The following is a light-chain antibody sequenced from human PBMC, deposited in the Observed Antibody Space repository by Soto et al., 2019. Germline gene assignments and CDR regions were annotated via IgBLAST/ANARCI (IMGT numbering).Light chain of an antibody. J-gene: IGLJ1*01. CDR2: EVS. CDR1: SSDVGSYNL. CDR3: SSYGGSYV. V-gene: IGLV2-23*02. Sequence: QSVLTQPASVSGSPGQSITISCTGTSSDVGSYNLVSWYQQHPGKAPKVMIYEVSKRPSGVSNRFSGSKSGNTASLTISGLQAEDEADYYYSSYGGSYVFGPGTKVTVL.